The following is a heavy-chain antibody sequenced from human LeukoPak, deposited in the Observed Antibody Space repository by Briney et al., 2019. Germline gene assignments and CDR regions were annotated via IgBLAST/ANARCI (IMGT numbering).Heavy chain of an antibody. CDR2: INPNSGGT. J-gene: IGHJ4*02. V-gene: IGHV1-2*02. CDR3: ARAGEVRSRYYLYFDY. CDR1: GYTFTSYA. D-gene: IGHD3-22*01. Sequence: AASVKVSCKASGYTFTSYAMNWVRQAPGQGLEWMGWINPNSGGTNYAQKFQGRLTLTRDTSISTAYMELSRLTSDDTAVYYCARAGEVRSRYYLYFDYWGQGALVTVSS.